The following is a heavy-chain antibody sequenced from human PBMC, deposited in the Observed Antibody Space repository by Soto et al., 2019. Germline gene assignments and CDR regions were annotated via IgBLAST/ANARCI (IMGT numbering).Heavy chain of an antibody. D-gene: IGHD2-15*01. CDR2: IIPIFGTA. J-gene: IGHJ6*02. CDR3: ASRNRFGGPSYYYYYGMDV. CDR1: GGTFSSYA. V-gene: IGHV1-69*13. Sequence: GASVKFSCKASGGTFSSYAISWVRQAPGQGLEWMGGIIPIFGTANYAQKFQGRVTITADESTSTAYMELSSLRSEDTAVYYCASRNRFGGPSYYYYYGMDVWGQGTTVTVSS.